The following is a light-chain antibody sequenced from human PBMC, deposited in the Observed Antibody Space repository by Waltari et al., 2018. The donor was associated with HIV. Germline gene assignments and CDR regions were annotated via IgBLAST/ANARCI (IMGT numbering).Light chain of an antibody. J-gene: IGKJ1*01. Sequence: ATRMTQSPPSVSAATGDTVTITCRASRDIDTHLAWYQHKPGSAPHLLIYGASTLQKGVPPRVNGSGSGTSFSLTVTCLQSEDFATFFCQQYHESPRTFGQGTTVEV. CDR1: RDIDTH. CDR2: GAS. CDR3: QQYHESPRT. V-gene: IGKV1-8*01.